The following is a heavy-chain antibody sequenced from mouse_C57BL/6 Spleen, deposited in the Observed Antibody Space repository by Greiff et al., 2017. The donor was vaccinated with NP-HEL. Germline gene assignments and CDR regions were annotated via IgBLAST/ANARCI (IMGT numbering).Heavy chain of an antibody. CDR3: VSASDYDGGAY. V-gene: IGHV10-3*01. D-gene: IGHD2-4*01. CDR2: IRSKSSNYAT. CDR1: GFTFNTYA. J-gene: IGHJ3*01. Sequence: EVQLVESGGGLVQPKGSLKLSCAASGFTFNTYAMHWVRQAPGKGLEWVARIRSKSSNYATYYADSVKDRFTISRDDSQSMLYLQMNNLNTEDTAMSYCVSASDYDGGAYWGQGTLVTVSA.